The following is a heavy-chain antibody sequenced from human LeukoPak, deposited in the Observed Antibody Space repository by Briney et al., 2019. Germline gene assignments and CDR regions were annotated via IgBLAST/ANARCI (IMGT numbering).Heavy chain of an antibody. CDR2: IRSKAYGGTT. V-gene: IGHV3-49*04. J-gene: IGHJ4*02. CDR1: GFTFGDYA. D-gene: IGHD4-17*01. CDR3: TRALRSYYGDNLDY. Sequence: GGSLRLSCTASGFTFGDYAMSWVRRAPGKGLEWVGFIRSKAYGGTTEYAASVKGRFTISRDDSKSIAYLQMNSLKTEDTAVYYCTRALRSYYGDNLDYWGQGTLVTVSS.